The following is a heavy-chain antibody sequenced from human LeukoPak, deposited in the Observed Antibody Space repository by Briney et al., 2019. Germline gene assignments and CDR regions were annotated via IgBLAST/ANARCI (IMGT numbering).Heavy chain of an antibody. D-gene: IGHD1-7*01. Sequence: SETLSLTCTVSGGSISSSSYYWGWIRQPPGKGLEWIGRIYTSGSTNYNPSLKSRVTMSVDTSKNQFSLKLSSVTAADTAVYYCARDETGTTPYNWFDPWGQGTLVTVSS. CDR1: GGSISSSSYY. V-gene: IGHV4-39*07. CDR2: IYTSGST. CDR3: ARDETGTTPYNWFDP. J-gene: IGHJ5*02.